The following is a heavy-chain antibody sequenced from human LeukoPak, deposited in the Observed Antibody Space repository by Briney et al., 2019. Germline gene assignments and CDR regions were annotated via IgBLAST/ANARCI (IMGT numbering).Heavy chain of an antibody. Sequence: GGSLRLSCAVSGLPFGSYGMTWVRQAPGKGLEWVSGITGNGVYTYYADSVKGRFTISRDNSKSTLSLQMNSQRAEDTAVYYCAKSYCGGDCGWGPGTLVTVSS. CDR3: AKSYCGGDCG. CDR1: GLPFGSYG. V-gene: IGHV3-23*01. J-gene: IGHJ4*02. D-gene: IGHD2-21*02. CDR2: ITGNGVYT.